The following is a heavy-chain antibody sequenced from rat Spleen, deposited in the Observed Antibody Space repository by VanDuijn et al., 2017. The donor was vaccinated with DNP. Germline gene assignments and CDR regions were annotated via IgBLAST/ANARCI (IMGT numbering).Heavy chain of an antibody. D-gene: IGHD3-3*01. Sequence: EVQLQESGPGLVKPSQSLSLTCSVLGYSIPDNYWGWIRRFPGNKMAWIGHISYSGRTTYNPSLKSRISISRDTSKNQFFLQLNSVSTDDTATYYCARYGSVALDYWGQGVMVTVSS. J-gene: IGHJ2*01. V-gene: IGHV3-1*01. CDR3: ARYGSVALDY. CDR1: GYSIPDNY. CDR2: ISYSGRT.